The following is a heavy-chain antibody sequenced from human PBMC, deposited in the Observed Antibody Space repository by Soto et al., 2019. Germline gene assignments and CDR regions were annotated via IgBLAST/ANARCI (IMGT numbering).Heavy chain of an antibody. V-gene: IGHV3-23*01. D-gene: IGHD3-9*01. J-gene: IGHJ3*02. CDR1: GFTFSSYA. CDR2: ISGSGGST. Sequence: GGSLILSCAASGFTFSSYAMSWVRQAPGKGLEWVSAISGSGGSTYYADSVKGRFTISRDNSKNTLYLQMNSLRAEDTAVYYCAKSRYFDWLLLPNDAFDIWGQGTMVTVSS. CDR3: AKSRYFDWLLLPNDAFDI.